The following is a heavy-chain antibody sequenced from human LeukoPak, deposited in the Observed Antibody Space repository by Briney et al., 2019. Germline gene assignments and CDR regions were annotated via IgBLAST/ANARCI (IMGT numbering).Heavy chain of an antibody. CDR2: IYYSGST. J-gene: IGHJ3*02. V-gene: IGHV4-59*08. CDR3: AGSGFSSAAFDI. CDR1: DGSISSYY. D-gene: IGHD3-3*01. Sequence: SETLSLTCTVSDGSISSYYWSWIRQPPGKGLEWIGYIYYSGSTNYNPSLKSRVTISVDTSKNQFSLKLSSVTAADTAVYYCAGSGFSSAAFDIWGQGTMVTVSS.